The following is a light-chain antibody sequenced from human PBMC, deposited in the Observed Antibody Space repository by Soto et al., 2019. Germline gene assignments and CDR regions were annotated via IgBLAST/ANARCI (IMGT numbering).Light chain of an antibody. Sequence: DVVMTQSPVFLPVSLGLPASISCRSSQGLVHSDGDAYLSWFQQRPGRSPRRLIYKVSNRDSGVPDRFSGSGSGSDFTLKISRVEAEDVGVYYCMQATHWPITFGQGTRLEIK. CDR3: MQATHWPIT. V-gene: IGKV2-30*02. CDR1: QGLVHSDGDAY. CDR2: KVS. J-gene: IGKJ5*01.